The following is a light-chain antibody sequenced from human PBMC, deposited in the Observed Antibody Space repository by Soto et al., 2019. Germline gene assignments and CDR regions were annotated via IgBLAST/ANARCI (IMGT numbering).Light chain of an antibody. J-gene: IGLJ2*01. Sequence: QSALTQPASVSGSPGQSITISCTGTSSDVGGYNYVSWYQQHPGKAPKLMIYDVSNRPSGVSNRFSGSKSGNTASLTISGAQAEDDDDYNSNSSTSSTPVVFGAGTKVTVL. V-gene: IGLV2-14*03. CDR1: SSDVGGYNY. CDR3: NSSTSSTPVV. CDR2: DVS.